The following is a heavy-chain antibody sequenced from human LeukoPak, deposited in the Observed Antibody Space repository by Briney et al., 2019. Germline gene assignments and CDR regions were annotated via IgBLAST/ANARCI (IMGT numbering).Heavy chain of an antibody. CDR2: ISYDGSNK. V-gene: IGHV3-30*03. J-gene: IGHJ4*02. CDR3: ARRPYGAQTTIFDY. CDR1: GFTFSSYG. D-gene: IGHD1-14*01. Sequence: GGSLRLSCAASGFTFSSYGMHWVRQAPGKGLEWVAVISYDGSNKYYADSVKGRFTISRDNSKNTLYLQMNSLKASDTAMYYCARRPYGAQTTIFDYWGQGTLVTVSS.